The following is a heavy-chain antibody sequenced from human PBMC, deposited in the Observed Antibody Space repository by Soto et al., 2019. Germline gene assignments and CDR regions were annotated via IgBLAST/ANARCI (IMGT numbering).Heavy chain of an antibody. Sequence: ASVKVSCKASGYTFTGYYMHWVRQAPGQGLEWMGWINPNSGGTNYAQKFQGWVTMTRDTSISTAYMELSRLRSDDTAVYYCATSIAAAENGFDPWGQGTLVTVSS. V-gene: IGHV1-2*04. CDR3: ATSIAAAENGFDP. CDR1: GYTFTGYY. J-gene: IGHJ5*02. D-gene: IGHD6-13*01. CDR2: INPNSGGT.